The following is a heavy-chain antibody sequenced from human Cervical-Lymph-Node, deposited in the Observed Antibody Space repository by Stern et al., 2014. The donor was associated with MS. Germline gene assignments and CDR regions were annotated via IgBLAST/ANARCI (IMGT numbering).Heavy chain of an antibody. J-gene: IGHJ4*02. V-gene: IGHV3-7*01. CDR1: GFTFSSYW. CDR3: ARVSSGWTFDY. D-gene: IGHD6-19*01. CDR2: IKQDGSED. Sequence: EEQLVESGGGLVQPGGSLRLSCAASGFTFSSYWMSWVRQAPGKGLEWVANIKQDGSEDAYVDSVNGRFTISRDNAKNSLYLQMNSLRAEDTAVYYCARVSSGWTFDYWGQGTLVTVSS.